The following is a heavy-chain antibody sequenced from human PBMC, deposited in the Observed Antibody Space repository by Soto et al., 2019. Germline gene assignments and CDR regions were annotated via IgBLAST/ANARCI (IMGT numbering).Heavy chain of an antibody. CDR2: ITGNGGST. D-gene: IGHD3-10*01. V-gene: IGHV3-64*02. Sequence: GGSLRLSCTASGFSFSTYSMHWVRQAPGKGLEYISAITGNGGSTYHADSVRGRFTISRDNSKNTLYLQLGSLRAEDLAIYYCARDRRGTYGSGIKTPPHYGMDVWGQGTTVTVSS. CDR3: ARDRRGTYGSGIKTPPHYGMDV. J-gene: IGHJ6*02. CDR1: GFSFSTYS.